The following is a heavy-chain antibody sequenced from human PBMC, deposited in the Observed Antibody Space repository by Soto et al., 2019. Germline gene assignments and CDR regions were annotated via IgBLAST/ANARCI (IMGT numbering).Heavy chain of an antibody. CDR3: ARERLTYPAFDI. J-gene: IGHJ3*02. D-gene: IGHD6-25*01. CDR2: TYYSSKWYN. CDR1: GDSVSRNSAA. V-gene: IGHV6-1*01. Sequence: SQTLSLTCAISGDSVSRNSAAWNWIRQSPSRGIEWLGRTYYSSKWYNDYAVSVKSRITINPDTSKNQFTLQLNSVTPEATAVYYCARERLTYPAFDIWGQGTMVTVSS.